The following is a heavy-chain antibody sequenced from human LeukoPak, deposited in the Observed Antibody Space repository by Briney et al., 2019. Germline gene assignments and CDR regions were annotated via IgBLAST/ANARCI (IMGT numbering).Heavy chain of an antibody. Sequence: GGSLRLSCAASGFTFSSYGMHWVRQAPGKGLEWVALIWYDGSNKYYADSVKGRFTISRDNSKNTLFLQMNSLRAEDTAVCYCAKISHTLYYYMDVWGKGTTVTVSS. CDR3: AKISHTLYYYMDV. D-gene: IGHD2-15*01. CDR2: IWYDGSNK. CDR1: GFTFSSYG. J-gene: IGHJ6*03. V-gene: IGHV3-33*06.